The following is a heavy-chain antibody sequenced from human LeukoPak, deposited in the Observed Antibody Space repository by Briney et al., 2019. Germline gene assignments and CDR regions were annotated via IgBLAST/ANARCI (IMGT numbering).Heavy chain of an antibody. CDR3: AKDIEAGYSSSWTIEY. D-gene: IGHD6-13*01. Sequence: GRSLRLSCVASGFTFSSYGMHWVRQAPGKGLEWVALISYDGRNKYYVDSVKGRFTISGDNSKNTLYLQMNSLRAEDTAVYYCAKDIEAGYSSSWTIEYWGQGTLVTVSS. J-gene: IGHJ4*02. CDR1: GFTFSSYG. CDR2: ISYDGRNK. V-gene: IGHV3-30*18.